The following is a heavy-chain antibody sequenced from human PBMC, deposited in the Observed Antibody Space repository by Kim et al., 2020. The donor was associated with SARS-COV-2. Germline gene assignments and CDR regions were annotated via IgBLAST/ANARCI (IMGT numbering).Heavy chain of an antibody. J-gene: IGHJ5*02. CDR1: GYTFTGYY. V-gene: IGHV1-2*06. Sequence: ASVKVSCKASGYTFTGYYMHWVRQAPGQGLEWMGRINPNSGGTNYAQKFQGRVTMTRDTSISTAYMELSRLRSDDTAVYYCARAFLGGGAARDWFDPWGQGTLVTVSS. CDR2: INPNSGGT. CDR3: ARAFLGGGAARDWFDP. D-gene: IGHD3-16*01.